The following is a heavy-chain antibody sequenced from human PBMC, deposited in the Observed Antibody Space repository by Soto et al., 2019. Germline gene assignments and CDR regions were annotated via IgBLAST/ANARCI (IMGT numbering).Heavy chain of an antibody. CDR3: ARQRAEITIFRVVINSYGMDV. J-gene: IGHJ6*02. D-gene: IGHD3-3*01. CDR2: IYYSGST. Sequence: SETLSLTCTVSGGSISSSSYYWGWIRQPPGKGLEWIGSIYYSGSTYYNPSLKSRVTISVDTSKNQFSLKLSSVTAADTAVYYCARQRAEITIFRVVINSYGMDVWGQGTTVTVSS. V-gene: IGHV4-39*01. CDR1: GGSISSSSYY.